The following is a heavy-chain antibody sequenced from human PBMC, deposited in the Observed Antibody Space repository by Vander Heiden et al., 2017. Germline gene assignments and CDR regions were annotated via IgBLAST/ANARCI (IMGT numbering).Heavy chain of an antibody. CDR3: ARGVDTATLDY. Sequence: EVQLVESGGGLVKPGASLRPSCAASGFTFSSYGMNWVRQAPGKGLEWVSSISSSSSYIYYADSVKGRFTISRVNAKNSLYLQMNSLRAEDTAVYYCARGVDTATLDYWGQGTLVTVSS. D-gene: IGHD5-18*01. V-gene: IGHV3-21*01. J-gene: IGHJ4*02. CDR1: GFTFSSYG. CDR2: ISSSSSYI.